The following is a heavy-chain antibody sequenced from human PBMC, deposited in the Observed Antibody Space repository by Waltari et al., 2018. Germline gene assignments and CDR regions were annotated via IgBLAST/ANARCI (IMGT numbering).Heavy chain of an antibody. D-gene: IGHD6-19*01. J-gene: IGHJ4*02. V-gene: IGHV3-49*03. Sequence: EVHLVQSGGGLVQPGRSLRLSCTSSGFTFDDYAMTWYRQAPGKGLEWVGFIGTKLYAAPTEYDASVEGRLTISRDDSKCIAYLHLNGLKTEDTGVYYCARVFESSGFNFDSWGQGTLVTVSS. CDR3: ARVFESSGFNFDS. CDR2: IGTKLYAAPT. CDR1: GFTFDDYA.